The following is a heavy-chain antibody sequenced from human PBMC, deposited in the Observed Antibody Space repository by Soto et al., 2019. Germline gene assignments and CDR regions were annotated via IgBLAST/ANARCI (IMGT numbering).Heavy chain of an antibody. CDR2: ISYSGRT. CDR3: ARQPRISNIWYPLNP. J-gene: IGHJ5*02. V-gene: IGHV4-39*01. Sequence: QLQLQESGPGLVKPSETLSLTCSVSGGSISTSNYYWGWIRQAPGKGLEWIGTISYSGRTDYSPSLQSRVTISVDTSKNPFSLNLTSVIAADTATYYCARQPRISNIWYPLNPWGQGILVIVSS. CDR1: GGSISTSNYY. D-gene: IGHD4-4*01.